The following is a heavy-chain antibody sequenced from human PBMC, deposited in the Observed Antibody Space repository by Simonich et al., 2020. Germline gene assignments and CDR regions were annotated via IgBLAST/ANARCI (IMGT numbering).Heavy chain of an antibody. D-gene: IGHD6-13*01. J-gene: IGHJ4*02. CDR3: ARDQGGRAAAATDY. Sequence: QVQLVQSGAEVKKPGASVKVSCKASGYTFTSYGLSWVRQAPGQGIEWMGRINAYNGNTNYAPKLQGRVTMTTDTSTSTAYMALRSLRSDDTAVYYCARDQGGRAAAATDYWGQGTLVTVSS. CDR1: GYTFTSYG. V-gene: IGHV1-18*01. CDR2: INAYNGNT.